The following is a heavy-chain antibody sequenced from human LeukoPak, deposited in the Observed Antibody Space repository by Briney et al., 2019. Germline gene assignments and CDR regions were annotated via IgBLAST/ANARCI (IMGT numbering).Heavy chain of an antibody. Sequence: PGGSLRLSCAASGFTFSSYSMNWVRQAPGKGLEWVSSISSSSYIYYADSVKGRFTISRDNAKNSLYLQINSLRAEDTAVYYCARRLCSSTSCSFDYWGQGTLVTVSS. CDR3: ARRLCSSTSCSFDY. V-gene: IGHV3-21*01. CDR1: GFTFSSYS. J-gene: IGHJ4*02. D-gene: IGHD2-2*01. CDR2: ISSSSYI.